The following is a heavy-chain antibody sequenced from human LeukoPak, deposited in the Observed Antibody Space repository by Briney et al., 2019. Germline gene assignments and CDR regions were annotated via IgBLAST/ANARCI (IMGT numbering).Heavy chain of an antibody. D-gene: IGHD5-12*01. Sequence: ASVKVSCKVSGYTLTELSMHWARQAPGKGLEWMGGFDPEDGETIYAQKFQGRVTMTEDTSTDTAYMELSSLRSEDTALYYCATVPERGYSGYDWNWFDPWGQGTLVTVSS. CDR2: FDPEDGET. J-gene: IGHJ5*02. CDR1: GYTLTELS. V-gene: IGHV1-24*01. CDR3: ATVPERGYSGYDWNWFDP.